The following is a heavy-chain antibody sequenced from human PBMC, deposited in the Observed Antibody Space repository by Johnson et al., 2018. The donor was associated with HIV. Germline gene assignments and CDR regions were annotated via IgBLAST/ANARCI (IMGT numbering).Heavy chain of an antibody. CDR1: GFTFTNYW. D-gene: IGHD2-8*01. V-gene: IGHV3-74*01. Sequence: VQLVESGGGLVQPGGSLRLSCGVSGFTFTNYWLHWVRQAPGKGLVWVSHINEDGGRTDYADSVKGRSTISRDNAKNTRYLQVNSLRAEDTAVYYCSVCRMSDAFDMWGQGTMVTVSS. CDR2: INEDGGRT. CDR3: SVCRMSDAFDM. J-gene: IGHJ3*02.